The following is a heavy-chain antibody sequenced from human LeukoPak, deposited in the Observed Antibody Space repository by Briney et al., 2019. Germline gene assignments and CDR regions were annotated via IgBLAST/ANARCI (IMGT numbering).Heavy chain of an antibody. CDR2: IIPIFGTA. J-gene: IGHJ4*02. CDR1: GGTFSSYA. CDR3: AKAAYGSESYYDPFDY. Sequence: VKVSCKASGGTFSSYAISWVRQAPGQGLEWMGGIIPIFGTANYAQKFQGRVTITADKSMSTAYMELSSLRSEDTAVYYCAKAAYGSESYYDPFDYWGQGTLVTVSS. D-gene: IGHD3-10*01. V-gene: IGHV1-69*06.